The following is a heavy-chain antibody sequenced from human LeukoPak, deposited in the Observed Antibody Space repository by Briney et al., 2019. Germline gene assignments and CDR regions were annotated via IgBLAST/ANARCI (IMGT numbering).Heavy chain of an antibody. CDR2: INPNSGGT. CDR3: ARDEYSSGWYS. Sequence: EASVKVSCKASGYTFTGYYIHWVRQAPGQGLEWMGWINPNSGGTNYAQKFQGRVTMTRDTSISTAYMELSRLRSDDTAVYYCARDEYSSGWYSWGQGTLVTVSS. J-gene: IGHJ5*02. V-gene: IGHV1-2*02. CDR1: GYTFTGYY. D-gene: IGHD6-19*01.